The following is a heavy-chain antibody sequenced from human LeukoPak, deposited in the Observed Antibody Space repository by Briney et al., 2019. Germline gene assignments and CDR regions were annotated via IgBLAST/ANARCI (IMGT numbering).Heavy chain of an antibody. Sequence: PSETLSLTCAVSSYSISSGSYWGWIRQSPGKGLEWVGSIFHSGNSYYNPSLKSRLTMSVDTSKNQFSLKLTSVTAADTALYYCARVTYVNDMLYQYFDYWGQGILVTVSS. J-gene: IGHJ4*02. CDR1: SYSISSGSY. CDR3: ARVTYVNDMLYQYFDY. D-gene: IGHD1-1*01. CDR2: IFHSGNS. V-gene: IGHV4-38-2*01.